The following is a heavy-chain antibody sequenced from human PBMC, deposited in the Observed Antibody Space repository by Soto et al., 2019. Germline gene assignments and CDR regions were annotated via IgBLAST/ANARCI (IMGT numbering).Heavy chain of an antibody. CDR1: GFTFSSYA. CDR3: ARDGSSWLHYFDY. CDR2: ISYDGSNK. V-gene: IGHV3-30-3*01. D-gene: IGHD6-13*01. Sequence: GGSLRLSCAASGFTFSSYAMHWVRQAPGKGLEWVAVISYDGSNKYYADSVKGRFTISRDNSKNTLYLQMNSLRAEDTAVYYCARDGSSWLHYFDYWGQGTLVTVSS. J-gene: IGHJ4*02.